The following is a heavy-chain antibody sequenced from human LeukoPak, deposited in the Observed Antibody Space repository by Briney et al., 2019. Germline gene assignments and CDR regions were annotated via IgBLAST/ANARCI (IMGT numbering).Heavy chain of an antibody. J-gene: IGHJ5*02. V-gene: IGHV1-69*06. Sequence: SVKVSCKASGGTFSSYAISWVRQAPGQGLEWMGGIIPIFGTANYTQKFQGRVTITADKSTSTAYMELSSLRSEDTAVYYCATTPSYSSSWYVSEPDNWFDPWGQGTLVTVSS. D-gene: IGHD6-13*01. CDR3: ATTPSYSSSWYVSEPDNWFDP. CDR1: GGTFSSYA. CDR2: IIPIFGTA.